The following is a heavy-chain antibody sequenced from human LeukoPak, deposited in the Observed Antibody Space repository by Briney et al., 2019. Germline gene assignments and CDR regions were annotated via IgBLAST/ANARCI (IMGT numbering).Heavy chain of an antibody. J-gene: IGHJ6*02. V-gene: IGHV4-59*01. D-gene: IGHD3-10*01. CDR1: GGSISNYY. CDR3: ARHYFGSGSPRRGMDV. CDR2: IYYSGST. Sequence: SETLSLTCTVSGGSISNYYWSWIRQPPGKGLEWIGYIYYSGSTSYNPSLKSRVTISVDTSKNQFSLKLSSVTAAHTAVYYCARHYFGSGSPRRGMDVWGQGTTVTVSS.